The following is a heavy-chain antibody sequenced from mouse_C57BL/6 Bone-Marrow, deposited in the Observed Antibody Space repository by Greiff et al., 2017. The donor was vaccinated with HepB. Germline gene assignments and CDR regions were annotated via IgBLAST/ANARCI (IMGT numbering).Heavy chain of an antibody. V-gene: IGHV1-19*01. CDR1: GYTFTDYY. CDR3: ARDGYYFDY. CDR2: INHYNGGT. Sequence: VQLQQSGPVLVKPGASVKMSCKASGYTFTDYYMNWVKQSHGKSLEWIGVINHYNGGTSYNQKLKGKATLTVDKSSSTAYMELNSLTSEDSAVYYCARDGYYFDYWGQGTTLTVYS. J-gene: IGHJ2*01. D-gene: IGHD2-3*01.